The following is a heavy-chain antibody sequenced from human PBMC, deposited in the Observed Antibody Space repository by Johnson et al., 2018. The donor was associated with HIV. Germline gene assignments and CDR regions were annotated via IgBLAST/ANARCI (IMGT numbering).Heavy chain of an antibody. Sequence: QVQLVESGGGVVQPGGSLRLSCAVSGFTFSSYGMHWVRQAPGKGLEWVAFIRYDGSNKCYADSVKGRFTISRYNSKNTLYLQMNSLRAEDTAVYYCARTCLGDYVSSDENAFDIWGQGTMVTVSS. CDR2: IRYDGSNK. CDR3: ARTCLGDYVSSDENAFDI. J-gene: IGHJ3*02. CDR1: GFTFSSYG. D-gene: IGHD3-22*01. V-gene: IGHV3-30*02.